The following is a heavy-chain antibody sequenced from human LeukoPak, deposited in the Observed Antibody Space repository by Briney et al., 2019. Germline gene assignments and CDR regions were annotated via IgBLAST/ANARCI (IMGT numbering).Heavy chain of an antibody. J-gene: IGHJ4*02. CDR2: IRGDGSTT. CDR3: ARLDILTGNYYYFNF. D-gene: IGHD3-9*01. Sequence: GGSLRLSCAASGFTFSSYWMHWVRQAPGIGLVWVSRIRGDGSTTSYADSVKGRFTISRDNAKNTLYLQMNSLRAEDTAVYYCARLDILTGNYYYFNFWGQGTLVTVSS. V-gene: IGHV3-74*01. CDR1: GFTFSSYW.